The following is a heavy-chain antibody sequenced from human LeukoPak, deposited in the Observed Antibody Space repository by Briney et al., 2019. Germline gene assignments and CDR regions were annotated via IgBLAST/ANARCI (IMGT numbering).Heavy chain of an antibody. CDR2: ISSRGNYI. Sequence: GGSLRLSCTASGLTFSNSTMTWVRQAPGKGLEWVSSISSRGNYIYCADSVKGRFTISRDNAKNSLYLQMNSLRGEDTAVYFCARSGWTNWFDPWGQGTLVTVSS. D-gene: IGHD3/OR15-3a*01. CDR3: ARSGWTNWFDP. J-gene: IGHJ5*02. V-gene: IGHV3-21*01. CDR1: GLTFSNST.